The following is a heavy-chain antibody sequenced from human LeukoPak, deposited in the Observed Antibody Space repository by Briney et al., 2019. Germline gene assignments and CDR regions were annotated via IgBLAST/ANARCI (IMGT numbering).Heavy chain of an antibody. CDR2: INHSGST. J-gene: IGHJ5*02. CDR3: ARAVQLPWFDP. V-gene: IGHV4-34*01. Sequence: SETLSLTCAVYGGSFSGYYWSWIRQPPGKGLEWIGEINHSGSTNYNPSLKSRVTISVDTSKNQFSLKLSSVTAADTAVYYCARAVQLPWFDPWGQGTLVTVSS. CDR1: GGSFSGYY. D-gene: IGHD1-26*01.